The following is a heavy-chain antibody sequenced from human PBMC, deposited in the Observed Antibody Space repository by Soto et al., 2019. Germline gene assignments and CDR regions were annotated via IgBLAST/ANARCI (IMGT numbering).Heavy chain of an antibody. CDR2: ISGSGGTT. J-gene: IGHJ4*02. Sequence: EVQLLESGGGLVQRGGSLRLSCAASGFTFRNYAMNWVRQAPGKGLEWVSAISGSGGTTYYADSVKGRFTISRDNSKNKLYLQWNSLRDEDTAIYYCAKDWDPSTVVSPSTGTDDWGQGTLVTVSS. V-gene: IGHV3-23*01. D-gene: IGHD4-17*01. CDR3: AKDWDPSTVVSPSTGTDD. CDR1: GFTFRNYA.